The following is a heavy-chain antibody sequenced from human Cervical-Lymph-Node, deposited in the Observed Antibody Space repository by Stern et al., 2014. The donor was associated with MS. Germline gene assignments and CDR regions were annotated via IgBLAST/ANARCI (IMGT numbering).Heavy chain of an antibody. V-gene: IGHV1-2*06. Sequence: VQLLESGAEVKKPGASVKVSCKTSGYTFAGNYIHWVRQAPGQGLEWMGRINPNSGGTNYAQKFQGRVTMTRDTSITTASMELSRLRFDDTAIYYCARERGRAGPAMADYWGQGTLGTVSA. CDR3: ARERGRAGPAMADY. CDR2: INPNSGGT. J-gene: IGHJ4*02. D-gene: IGHD5-18*01. CDR1: GYTFAGNY.